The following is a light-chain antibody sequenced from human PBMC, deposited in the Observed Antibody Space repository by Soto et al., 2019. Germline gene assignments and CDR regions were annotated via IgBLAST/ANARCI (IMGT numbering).Light chain of an antibody. V-gene: IGKV1-39*01. CDR3: QQSYNSPLP. CDR2: AAS. Sequence: DIQMTQSPSSLSASVGDIVTITCRASQNIAKYLTWFQQKPGKAPKLLIYAASSLQSGVPSRFSGSGSGTDLPLTISDLQPEVFASYCCQQSYNSPLPSGAGTKV. J-gene: IGKJ4*01. CDR1: QNIAKY.